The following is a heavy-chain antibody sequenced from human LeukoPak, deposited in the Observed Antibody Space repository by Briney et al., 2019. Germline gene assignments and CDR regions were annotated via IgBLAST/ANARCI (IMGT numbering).Heavy chain of an antibody. CDR1: GGSFSGYY. J-gene: IGHJ4*02. CDR2: INHSGST. Sequence: SETLSLTCAVYGGSFSGYYWSWIRQPPGKGLEWIGEINHSGSTNYNPSLKSRVTISVDTSKNQFSLKLSSVTAADTAVYYCAVGGRYFDYWGQGTLVTVSS. V-gene: IGHV4-34*01. CDR3: AVGGRYFDY.